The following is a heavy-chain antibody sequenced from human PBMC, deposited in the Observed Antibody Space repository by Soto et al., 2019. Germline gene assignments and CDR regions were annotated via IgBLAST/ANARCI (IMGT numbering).Heavy chain of an antibody. CDR1: GFSFGDYW. V-gene: IGHV3-7*01. CDR2: IKQDGSEK. D-gene: IGHD3-3*01. J-gene: IGHJ4*02. Sequence: LRLSCAVSGFSFGDYWMSWVRQAPGRGREWVANIKQDGSEKNYVDSVKGRFTISRDNAKNLLYLQMNSLRDDDTAVYYCGRGRVDFGYWGQGTLVNVSS. CDR3: GRGRVDFGY.